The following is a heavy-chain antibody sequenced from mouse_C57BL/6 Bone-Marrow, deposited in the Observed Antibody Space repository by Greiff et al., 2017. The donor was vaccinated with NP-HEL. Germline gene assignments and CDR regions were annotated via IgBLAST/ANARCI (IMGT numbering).Heavy chain of an antibody. D-gene: IGHD2-4*01. CDR2: IYPGDGDT. CDR1: GYAFSSSW. CDR3: ARDYDGAMDC. J-gene: IGHJ4*01. V-gene: IGHV1-82*01. Sequence: QVQLKQSGPELVKPGASVKISCKASGYAFSSSWMNWVKQRPGKGLEWIGRIYPGDGDTNYNGKFKGKATLTADKSSSTAYMQLSSLTSEDSAVYFCARDYDGAMDCWGQGTSVTVSS.